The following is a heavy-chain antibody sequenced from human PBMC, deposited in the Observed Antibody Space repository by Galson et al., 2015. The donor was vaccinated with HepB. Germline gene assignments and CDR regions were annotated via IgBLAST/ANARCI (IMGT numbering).Heavy chain of an antibody. CDR2: IHYSGIT. D-gene: IGHD6-6*01. V-gene: IGHV4-31*03. CDR1: GGSISSDGYF. Sequence: TLSLTCTVSGGSISSDGYFWSWIRQRPGEGLEWIGYIHYSGITHYNPSLKGRLTLSLDASKNQFSLNLSYVIAADTAVYYCARTIYSSSARYYPYGMDVWGQGTTVTVSS. CDR3: ARTIYSSSARYYPYGMDV. J-gene: IGHJ6*02.